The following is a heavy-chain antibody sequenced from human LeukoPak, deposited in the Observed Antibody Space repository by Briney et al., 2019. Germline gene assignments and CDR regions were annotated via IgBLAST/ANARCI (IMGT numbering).Heavy chain of an antibody. Sequence: ASVKVSCKASGYTFTSYAMHWVRQAPGQRLEWMGWINAGNGNTKYSQKFQGRVTITRDTSASTAYMELSSLRSEDTAVYYCAREHDYGDYEWYFDLWGRGTLVTVSS. D-gene: IGHD4-17*01. J-gene: IGHJ2*01. V-gene: IGHV1-3*01. CDR2: INAGNGNT. CDR1: GYTFTSYA. CDR3: AREHDYGDYEWYFDL.